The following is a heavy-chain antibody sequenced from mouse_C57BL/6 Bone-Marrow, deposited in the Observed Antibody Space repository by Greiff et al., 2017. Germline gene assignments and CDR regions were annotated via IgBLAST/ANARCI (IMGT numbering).Heavy chain of an antibody. CDR2: ISDGGSYT. CDR1: GFTFSSYA. J-gene: IGHJ1*03. V-gene: IGHV5-4*03. D-gene: IGHD3-1*01. Sequence: EVKLMESGGGLVKPGGSLKLSCAASGFTFSSYAMSWVRQTPEKRLEWVATISDGGSYTYYPDNVKGRFTISRDNAKNNLYLQMSRLKSEDTAMYYCARHGAYWYFDVWGTGTTVTVSS. CDR3: ARHGAYWYFDV.